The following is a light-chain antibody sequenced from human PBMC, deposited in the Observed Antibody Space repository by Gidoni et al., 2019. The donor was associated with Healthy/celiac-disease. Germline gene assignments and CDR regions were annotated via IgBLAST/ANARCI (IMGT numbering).Light chain of an antibody. V-gene: IGKV3-15*01. CDR2: GAS. CDR1: QSVSSN. Sequence: EIVMTQSPATLSVSPGERATLSCRASQSVSSNLAWYQQKPGQAPRLLIYGASTRATGIPARFSGSGSGTEFTLTISSLQSEDSAVYYCQQYNNWPPAFXQXTKLXIK. CDR3: QQYNNWPPA. J-gene: IGKJ2*01.